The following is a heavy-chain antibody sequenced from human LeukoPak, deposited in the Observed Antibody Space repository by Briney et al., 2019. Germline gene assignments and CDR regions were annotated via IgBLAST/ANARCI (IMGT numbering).Heavy chain of an antibody. D-gene: IGHD3-3*01. CDR1: GGSISSYY. V-gene: IGHV4-59*01. Sequence: SETLSLTCTVSGGSISSYYWSWIRQPPGKGLEWIGYIYYSGSTNYNPSLKSRVTISVDTSKNQFSPKLSSVTAADTAVYYCARGYYDFWSGYYPNWFDPWGQGTLVTVSS. CDR3: ARGYYDFWSGYYPNWFDP. CDR2: IYYSGST. J-gene: IGHJ5*02.